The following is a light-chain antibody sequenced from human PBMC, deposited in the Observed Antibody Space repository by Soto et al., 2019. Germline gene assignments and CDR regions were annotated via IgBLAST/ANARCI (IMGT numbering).Light chain of an antibody. CDR3: CSYAGNGV. J-gene: IGLJ3*02. V-gene: IGLV2-23*01. CDR2: EGS. CDR1: SSDVGSYNL. Sequence: QSALTQPASVSGSPGQSITISCTGTSSDVGSYNLVSWYQQHPGKAPKLMIYEGSKRPSGVSNRFSGSKSGNTASLTISGIQAEDEADYYCCSYAGNGVFGGGTKLTVL.